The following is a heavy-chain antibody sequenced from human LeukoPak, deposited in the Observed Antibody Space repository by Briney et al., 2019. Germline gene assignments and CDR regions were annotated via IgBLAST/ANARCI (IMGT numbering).Heavy chain of an antibody. D-gene: IGHD6-19*01. CDR2: LYSGGST. J-gene: IGHJ4*02. Sequence: GGSLRLSCAASEFTVSSNYMNWVRQAPGKGLEWVSVLYSGGSTYYADSVKGRFTISRDNSKNTLYLQMNNLRAEDTAVYYCAKHLSGWYSNWGQGTLVTVSS. CDR3: AKHLSGWYSN. CDR1: EFTVSSNY. V-gene: IGHV3-53*01.